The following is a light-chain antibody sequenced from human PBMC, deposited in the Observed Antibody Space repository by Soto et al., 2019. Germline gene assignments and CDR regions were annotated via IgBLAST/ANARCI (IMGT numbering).Light chain of an antibody. CDR1: QSVSSN. J-gene: IGKJ5*01. Sequence: IVLTQSPVTLSLSPGERATLSRRASQSVSSNLAWYQQKPGQAPRLLIYAASTRATGIPARFSGSGSGTEFTLTISSLQSEDFAVYYCQQYNNWPPITFGQGTRLEIK. CDR2: AAS. CDR3: QQYNNWPPIT. V-gene: IGKV3-15*01.